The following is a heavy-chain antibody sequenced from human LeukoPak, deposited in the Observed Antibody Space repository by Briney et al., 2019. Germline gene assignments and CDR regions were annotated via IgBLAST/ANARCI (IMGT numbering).Heavy chain of an antibody. J-gene: IGHJ4*02. CDR2: IYYSGST. CDR3: AIPDSSSSLGYDY. CDR1: GGSISSSSYY. Sequence: PSETLSLTCTVSGGSISSSSYYWGWIRQPPGKGLEWIGSIYYSGSTYYNPSLKSRVTISVDTSKNQFSLKLSSVTAADTAVYYCAIPDSSSSLGYDYWGQGTLVTVSS. D-gene: IGHD6-6*01. V-gene: IGHV4-39*07.